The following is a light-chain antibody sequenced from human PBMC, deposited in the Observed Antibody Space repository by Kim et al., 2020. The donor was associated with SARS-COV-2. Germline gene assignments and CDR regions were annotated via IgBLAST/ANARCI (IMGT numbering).Light chain of an antibody. V-gene: IGKV3-15*01. CDR1: QSVSSK. CDR2: DAS. CDR3: QQYSDWPPIT. J-gene: IGKJ5*01. Sequence: EVVMTQSPATLSVSPGERAALSCRASQSVSSKLAGYQQKPGQAPRLLIYDASTRASGIPARFIGSGSGTEFTLTIFRLQSEDFALYYCQQYSDWPPITFGQGTRLEIK.